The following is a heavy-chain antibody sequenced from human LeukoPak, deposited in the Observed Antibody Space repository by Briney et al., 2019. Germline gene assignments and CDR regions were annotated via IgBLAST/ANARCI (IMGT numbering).Heavy chain of an antibody. CDR3: ARDGSSWLYRGSWFDP. D-gene: IGHD6-13*01. V-gene: IGHV4-34*01. CDR2: INHSGST. Sequence: SETLSLTCAVYGGSFSGCYWSWLRQPPGKGLEWIGEINHSGSTNYNPSLKSRVTISVDTSKNQFSLKLSSVTAADTAVYYCARDGSSWLYRGSWFDPWGQGTLVTVSS. CDR1: GGSFSGCY. J-gene: IGHJ5*02.